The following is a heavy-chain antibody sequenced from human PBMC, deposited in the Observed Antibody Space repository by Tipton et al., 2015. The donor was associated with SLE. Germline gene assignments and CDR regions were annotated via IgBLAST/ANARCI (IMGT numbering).Heavy chain of an antibody. CDR3: ARGDYTGSWRRRSPFDL. CDR1: GGSIRSHY. Sequence: TLSLTCTVSGGSIRSHYWSWIRQPPGKGLEWIGYISYRGSTNYSPSLKSRVTISVDTSTNQFSLYLSSVTAADTAVYYCARGDYTGSWRRRSPFDLWGRGTLVTVSS. D-gene: IGHD6-13*01. CDR2: ISYRGST. J-gene: IGHJ2*01. V-gene: IGHV4-59*11.